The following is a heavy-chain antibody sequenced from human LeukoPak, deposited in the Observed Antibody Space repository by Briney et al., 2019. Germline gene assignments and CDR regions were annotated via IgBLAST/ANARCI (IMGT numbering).Heavy chain of an antibody. CDR2: ITSSSSYI. CDR1: GFTFSSYN. V-gene: IGHV3-21*06. Sequence: GGSLRLSCAASGFTFSSYNMNWVRQAPGKGLEWVSSITSSSSYIYYADSVKGRFTISRDNAKNSLYLQMDSLRVEDTAEYYCARDSTYYYDSSGYPQFDYWGQGTLVTVSS. D-gene: IGHD3-22*01. J-gene: IGHJ4*02. CDR3: ARDSTYYYDSSGYPQFDY.